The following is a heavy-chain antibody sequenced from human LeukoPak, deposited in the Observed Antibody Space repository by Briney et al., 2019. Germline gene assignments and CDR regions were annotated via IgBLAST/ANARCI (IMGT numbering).Heavy chain of an antibody. Sequence: GGSLRLSCAASGFTFSIYEMNWVRQAPGKGLEWVLFISSSGSTIYYADSVKGRFTISRDNAKNSLYLQMDSLRAEDTAVYYCARDSRRRDGDKDFDYWGQGTRVTVSS. CDR1: GFTFSIYE. CDR2: ISSSGSTI. J-gene: IGHJ4*02. D-gene: IGHD5-24*01. CDR3: ARDSRRRDGDKDFDY. V-gene: IGHV3-48*03.